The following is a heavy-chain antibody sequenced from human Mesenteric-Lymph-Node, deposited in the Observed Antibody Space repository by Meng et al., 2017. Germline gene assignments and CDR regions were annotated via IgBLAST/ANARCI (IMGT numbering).Heavy chain of an antibody. J-gene: IGHJ4*02. D-gene: IGHD1-14*01. CDR3: ARHHHSPTFDY. Sequence: QVQLQQGGGGLLKRSETLSLTCAVNGGSLSGAYWNWIRQPPGKGLEWIGEIIHGGSPSYNPSLKSRVTISVDTSKNQFSLKLSSVTAADTAVYYCARHHHSPTFDYWGQGTLVTVSS. CDR1: GGSLSGAY. CDR2: IIHGGSP. V-gene: IGHV4-34*12.